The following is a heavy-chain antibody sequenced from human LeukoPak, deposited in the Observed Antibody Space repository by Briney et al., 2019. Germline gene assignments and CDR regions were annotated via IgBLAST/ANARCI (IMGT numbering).Heavy chain of an antibody. Sequence: PGGSLRLSCAASGFTFSAAWMNWVREAPGKGLEWVGSIKSKSNGGTTDFAAPMRDRFTISRDDAKNTLNLQMDSLRTEETAVYYCVADLPGTNSPYFDYWGQGTLVTVSS. J-gene: IGHJ4*02. V-gene: IGHV3-15*01. CDR2: IKSKSNGGTT. CDR1: GFTFSAAW. CDR3: VADLPGTNSPYFDY. D-gene: IGHD4/OR15-4a*01.